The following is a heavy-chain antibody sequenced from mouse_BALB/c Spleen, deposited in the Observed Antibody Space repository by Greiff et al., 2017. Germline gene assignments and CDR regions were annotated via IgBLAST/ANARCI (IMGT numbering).Heavy chain of an antibody. D-gene: IGHD4-1*01. CDR1: GFTFSSFG. V-gene: IGHV5-17*02. Sequence: EVQGVESGGGLVQPGGSRKLSCAASGFTFSSFGMPWVRQAPEKGLEWVAYISSGSSTIYYADTVKGRFTISRDNPKNTLFLQMTSLRSEDTAMYYCARQTGTDWYFDVWGAGTTVTVSS. J-gene: IGHJ1*01. CDR2: ISSGSSTI. CDR3: ARQTGTDWYFDV.